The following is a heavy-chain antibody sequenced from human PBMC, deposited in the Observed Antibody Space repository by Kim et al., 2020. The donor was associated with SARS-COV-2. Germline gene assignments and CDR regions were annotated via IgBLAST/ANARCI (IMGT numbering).Heavy chain of an antibody. J-gene: IGHJ4*02. D-gene: IGHD3-16*02. V-gene: IGHV4-34*01. CDR3: ARGVRPMITFGGVIAAFDY. Sequence: SRVTISVDTSKNQFSLKLSSVTAADTAVYYCARGVRPMITFGGVIAAFDYWGQGTLVTVSS.